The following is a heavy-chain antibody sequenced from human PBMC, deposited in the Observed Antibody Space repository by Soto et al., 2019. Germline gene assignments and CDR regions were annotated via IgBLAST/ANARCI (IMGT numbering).Heavy chain of an antibody. J-gene: IGHJ6*03. Sequence: QVQLQQWGAGLLKPSETLSLTCAVYGGSFNTYSHYWGWVRQPPGKGVEWIGEINHRGGTNYNPSLKILVTISLDTSKNQFSLKLSSVTAADTAVYFCARDLKGEATFVSYYYYMDVWGEGTTVTVSS. CDR2: INHRGGT. V-gene: IGHV4-34*01. CDR3: ARDLKGEATFVSYYYYMDV. D-gene: IGHD3-16*01. CDR1: GGSFNTYSHY.